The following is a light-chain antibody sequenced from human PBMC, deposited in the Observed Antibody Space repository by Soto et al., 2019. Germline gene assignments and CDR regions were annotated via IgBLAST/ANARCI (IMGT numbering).Light chain of an antibody. CDR2: LGS. V-gene: IGKV2-28*01. Sequence: DIVMTQSPLSLPVTPGEPASISCRSSQSLLHSNGYNFLDWYLQRPGQSPQLLIHLGSNRASGVPVRFSGSGSGTDLTLKISRVEAEYVGVYYCMQALQTPPYTFGLGTKVDIK. J-gene: IGKJ2*01. CDR1: QSLLHSNGYNF. CDR3: MQALQTPPYT.